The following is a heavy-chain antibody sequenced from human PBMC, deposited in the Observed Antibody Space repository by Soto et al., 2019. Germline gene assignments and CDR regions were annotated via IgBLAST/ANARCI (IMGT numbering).Heavy chain of an antibody. Sequence: ASLRLSGAASGFTFRSYAMSWVRQAPGKGLEWVSAISGSGGSTYYADSVKGRFTISRDNSKNTLYLQMNSLRAEDTAVYYCTFYRWELIHPAFYYWGQGPMVSVSS. CDR1: GFTFRSYA. V-gene: IGHV3-23*01. D-gene: IGHD1-26*01. CDR2: ISGSGGST. J-gene: IGHJ4*02. CDR3: TFYRWELIHPAFYY.